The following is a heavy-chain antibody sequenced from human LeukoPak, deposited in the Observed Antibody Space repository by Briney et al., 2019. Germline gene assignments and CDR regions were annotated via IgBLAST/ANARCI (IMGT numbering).Heavy chain of an antibody. CDR1: GYSFSSYW. J-gene: IGHJ3*01. D-gene: IGHD3-10*01. Sequence: GESLRISCKGSGYSFSSYWIGWVRQMPGKGLEWVGIIYPGDSDSRYSPPFRGQVSMSVDKSNRTAYLRWSSLKASDTAMYFCVRQRGSDDEFDVWGQGTMVTVSS. CDR3: VRQRGSDDEFDV. V-gene: IGHV5-51*01. CDR2: IYPGDSDS.